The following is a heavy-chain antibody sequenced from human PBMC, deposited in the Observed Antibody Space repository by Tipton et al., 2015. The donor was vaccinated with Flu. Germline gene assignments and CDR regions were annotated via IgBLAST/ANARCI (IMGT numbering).Heavy chain of an antibody. CDR1: GYSISSGYY. V-gene: IGHV4-38-2*02. D-gene: IGHD1-26*01. CDR2: IYHSGST. J-gene: IGHJ1*01. CDR3: ATDSGSYPV. Sequence: TLSLTCTVSGYSISSGYYWGWIRQPPGKGLEWIGSIYHSGSTYYNPSLKSRVTTSVDTSKNQFSLKLSSVTAADTAVYYCATDSGSYPVWGQGTLVTVSS.